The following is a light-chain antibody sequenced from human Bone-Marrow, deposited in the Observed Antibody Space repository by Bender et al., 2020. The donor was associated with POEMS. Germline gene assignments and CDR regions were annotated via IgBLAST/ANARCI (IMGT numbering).Light chain of an antibody. V-gene: IGLV3-1*01. CDR2: QDT. CDR1: DLGDKY. Sequence: SYEVTQPPSVSVSPGQTASITCSGDDLGDKYVAWYQQKPGQSPVLVIYQDTKRPSGIPERFSGSNSGNTATLTISGTQAMDESEYYCQAWDTSSVIFGGRTKLTVL. CDR3: QAWDTSSVI. J-gene: IGLJ2*01.